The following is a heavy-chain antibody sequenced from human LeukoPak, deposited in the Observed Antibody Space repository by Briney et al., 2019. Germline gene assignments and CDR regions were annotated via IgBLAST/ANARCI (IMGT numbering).Heavy chain of an antibody. CDR2: INPNSDST. D-gene: IGHD3-10*01. J-gene: IGHJ6*03. V-gene: IGHV1-2*02. CDR3: ASDLTFIRGAVRGSGNPLLVYYYMDV. Sequence: ASVKVSCKDSEYTFTNYYIHWVRQAPGQGLEWMGWINPNSDSTNLVQKFLGRVTLTRDTSISEAYMELSRLRSDDTAVYYCASDLTFIRGAVRGSGNPLLVYYYMDVWGKGTTVTISS. CDR1: EYTFTNYY.